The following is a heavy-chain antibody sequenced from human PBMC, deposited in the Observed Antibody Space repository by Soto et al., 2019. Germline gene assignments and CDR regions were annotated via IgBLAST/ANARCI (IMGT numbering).Heavy chain of an antibody. V-gene: IGHV4-4*02. CDR1: GGSISSSNW. D-gene: IGHD6-19*01. J-gene: IGHJ5*02. CDR3: ATRTGIAVAGTYWFDP. Sequence: PSETLSLTCAVSGGSISSSNWWSWVRQPPGKGLEWIGEIYHSGSTNYNPSLKSRVTISVDKSKNQFSLKLSSVTAADTAVYYCATRTGIAVAGTYWFDPWGQGTLVTVSS. CDR2: IYHSGST.